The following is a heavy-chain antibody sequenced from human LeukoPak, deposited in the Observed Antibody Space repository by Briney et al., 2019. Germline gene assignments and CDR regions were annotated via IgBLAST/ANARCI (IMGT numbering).Heavy chain of an antibody. V-gene: IGHV4-59*08. J-gene: IGHJ3*02. Sequence: SETLSLTCSVSGGSISSYYWSWIRQPPGKGLEYIGYSYYSGSTDYNPSLKSRVTISVDTSNQFSLILTSVPAADTAVYYCARQSIAARRAFDIWGQGTMVTVSS. CDR1: GGSISSYY. CDR2: SYYSGST. D-gene: IGHD6-6*01. CDR3: ARQSIAARRAFDI.